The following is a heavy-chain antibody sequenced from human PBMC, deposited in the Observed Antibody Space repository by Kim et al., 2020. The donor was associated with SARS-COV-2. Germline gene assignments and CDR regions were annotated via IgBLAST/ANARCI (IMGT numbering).Heavy chain of an antibody. J-gene: IGHJ4*02. CDR3: ARWLGAPHYYFEY. D-gene: IGHD1-26*01. CDR2: IWYDGSNK. V-gene: IGHV3-33*01. CDR1: GFTFRNYG. Sequence: GGSLRLSCAASGFTFRNYGMHWVRQAPGKGLEWVALIWYDGSNKYYADSVKGRFTISRDNSKNTLFLQMNSLRAEDTAVYYCARWLGAPHYYFEYWGQGTLVTVSS.